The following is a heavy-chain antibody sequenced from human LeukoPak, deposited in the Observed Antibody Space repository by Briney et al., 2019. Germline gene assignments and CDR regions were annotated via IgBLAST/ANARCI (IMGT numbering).Heavy chain of an antibody. J-gene: IGHJ5*02. V-gene: IGHV3-23*01. Sequence: GGSLRLSCAASGFIFGSYAMSWVRQGPEKGLEGVSTISPSGSATYYADSVKGRLTISRDNSKTTLYLQMNSLRDEDTALYHCTRDKSASSPREWFDPWGQGTVVTVSS. D-gene: IGHD6-6*01. CDR1: GFIFGSYA. CDR2: ISPSGSAT. CDR3: TRDKSASSPREWFDP.